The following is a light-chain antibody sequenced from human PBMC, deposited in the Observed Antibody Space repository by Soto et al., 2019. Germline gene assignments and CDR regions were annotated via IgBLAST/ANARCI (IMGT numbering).Light chain of an antibody. CDR2: RNN. CDR1: SSNIGSNY. Sequence: QSVLTQPPSASGTPGQRVTISCSGSSSNIGSNYVYWYQQLPGTAPKLLIYRNNQRPSGVPDRFSGSKSGTSASLAISGLRSDDEAHYYCAAWDDNLSGLVVFGGGTKLTVL. CDR3: AAWDDNLSGLVV. J-gene: IGLJ2*01. V-gene: IGLV1-47*01.